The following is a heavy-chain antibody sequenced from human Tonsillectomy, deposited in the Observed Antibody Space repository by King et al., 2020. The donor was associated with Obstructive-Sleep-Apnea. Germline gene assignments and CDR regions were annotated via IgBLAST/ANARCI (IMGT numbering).Heavy chain of an antibody. J-gene: IGHJ3*01. D-gene: IGHD1-26*01. Sequence: VQLVESGGGVVQPGRSLRLSCAASGFTFSTYGMHWVRQAPGKGPEWVAVICFDGSNKYYADSVKGRFTISRDNSKNTLFLQMSSLRVEDTAVYYCARAVGPFDFWGQGTMVTVSA. CDR1: GFTFSTYG. CDR3: ARAVGPFDF. V-gene: IGHV3-33*01. CDR2: ICFDGSNK.